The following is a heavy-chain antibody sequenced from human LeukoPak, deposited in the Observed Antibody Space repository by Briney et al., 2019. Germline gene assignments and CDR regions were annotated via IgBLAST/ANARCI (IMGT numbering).Heavy chain of an antibody. CDR3: ARDAGTEVTTVPDAFDI. Sequence: QPGGSLRLSCAASGFTVSSNYMSWVRQAPGKGLEWVANIKQDGSEKYYVDSVKGRFTISRDNAKNSLYLQMISLRAEDTAVYYCARDAGTEVTTVPDAFDIWGQGTMVTVSS. D-gene: IGHD4-11*01. J-gene: IGHJ3*02. V-gene: IGHV3-7*01. CDR1: GFTVSSNY. CDR2: IKQDGSEK.